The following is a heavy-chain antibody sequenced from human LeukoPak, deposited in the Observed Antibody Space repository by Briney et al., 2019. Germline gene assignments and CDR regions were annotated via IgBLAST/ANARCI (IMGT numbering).Heavy chain of an antibody. CDR2: ISSSSSYI. Sequence: GGSLRLSCAASGFTFSSYSMNWVRQAPGKGLEWVSSISSSSSYIYYADSVKGRFTISRDNAKNSPYLQMNSLRAEDTAVYYCAREVYDSSGYYYVEGNYYYYYYMDVWGKGTTVTISS. J-gene: IGHJ6*03. CDR3: AREVYDSSGYYYVEGNYYYYYYMDV. V-gene: IGHV3-21*01. D-gene: IGHD3-22*01. CDR1: GFTFSSYS.